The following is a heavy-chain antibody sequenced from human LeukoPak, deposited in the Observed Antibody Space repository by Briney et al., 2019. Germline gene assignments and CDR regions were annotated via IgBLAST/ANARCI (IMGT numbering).Heavy chain of an antibody. CDR1: GYTLTELS. CDR2: FDPEDGET. V-gene: IGHV1-24*01. D-gene: IGHD3-16*01. Sequence: ASVKVSCKVSGYTLTELSMRWVRQAPGKGLEWMGGFDPEDGETIYAQKFQGRVTMTEDTSTDTAYMELSSLRSEDTAVYYCATESYAGHSFDIWGQGTMVTVSS. CDR3: ATESYAGHSFDI. J-gene: IGHJ3*02.